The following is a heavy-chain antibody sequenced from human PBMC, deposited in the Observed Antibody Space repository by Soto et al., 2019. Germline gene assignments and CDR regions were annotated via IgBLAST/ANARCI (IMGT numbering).Heavy chain of an antibody. CDR2: INAGNGNT. CDR1: GYTFTSYA. Sequence: ASVKVSCKASGYTFTSYAMHWVRQAPGQRLEWMGWINAGNGNTKYSQKFQGRVTITRDTSASTAYMELSSLRSEDTAVYYCARDSLAAAGTPDYRGQGTLVTVSS. V-gene: IGHV1-3*01. CDR3: ARDSLAAAGTPDY. J-gene: IGHJ4*02. D-gene: IGHD6-13*01.